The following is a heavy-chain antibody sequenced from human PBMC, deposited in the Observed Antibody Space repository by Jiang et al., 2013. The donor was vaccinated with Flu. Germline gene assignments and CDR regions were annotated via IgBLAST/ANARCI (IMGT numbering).Heavy chain of an antibody. V-gene: IGHV1-3*01. Sequence: YTFPNSAMHWVRQAPGQRLEWMGWINAGNGNRKYSQAFQGRLTLTRDTSASTAYMELISLRSEDTAVYYCAKDVNGHKHFDYWGQGTLVSVSS. J-gene: IGHJ4*02. D-gene: IGHD2-8*01. CDR1: YTFPNSA. CDR2: INAGNGNR. CDR3: AKDVNGHKHFDY.